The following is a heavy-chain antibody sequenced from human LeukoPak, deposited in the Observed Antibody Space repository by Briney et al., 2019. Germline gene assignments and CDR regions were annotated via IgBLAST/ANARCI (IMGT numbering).Heavy chain of an antibody. D-gene: IGHD3-22*01. CDR3: ATAVVITPFDY. J-gene: IGHJ4*02. V-gene: IGHV4-38-2*01. CDR1: GYSISSGYY. CDR2: IYHSGGS. Sequence: SETLSLTCAVSGYSISSGYYWGWIRQSPGTGLEWIGSIYHSGGSYYNPSLKSRVTFSEDTSKNQFSLKLSSMSAADTAVYYCATAVVITPFDYWGQGILVTVSS.